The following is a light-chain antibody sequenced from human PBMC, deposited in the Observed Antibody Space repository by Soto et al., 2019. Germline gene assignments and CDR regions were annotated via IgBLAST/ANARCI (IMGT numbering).Light chain of an antibody. J-gene: IGKJ1*01. CDR3: QQYGSSGT. V-gene: IGKV3-20*01. CDR1: QSVSSSY. CDR2: GAS. Sequence: EIVMTQSPATLSVSPGERATLSCRASQSVSSSYLAWYQQKPGQAPRLLIYGASSRATGIPDRFSGSGYGTDFTLTISRLEPEDFAVYYCQQYGSSGTFGQVTKVDIK.